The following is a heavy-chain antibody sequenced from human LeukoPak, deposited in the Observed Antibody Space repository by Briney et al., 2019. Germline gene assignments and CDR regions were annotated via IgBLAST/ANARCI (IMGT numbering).Heavy chain of an antibody. V-gene: IGHV3-9*01. D-gene: IGHD2-21*02. J-gene: IGHJ4*02. CDR2: IDWNSGSI. Sequence: GRSLRLSCAASGFTFDDYAMYWVRQAPGKGLEWVSAIDWNSGSIDYADSVKGRFAISRDNAKNSLWLQMNSLRAEDTALYYCARSGPQAPDCYHYWGQGTQVTVSS. CDR3: ARSGPQAPDCYHY. CDR1: GFTFDDYA.